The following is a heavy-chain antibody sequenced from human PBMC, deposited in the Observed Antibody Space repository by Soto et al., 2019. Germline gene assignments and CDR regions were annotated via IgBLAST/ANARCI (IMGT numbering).Heavy chain of an antibody. CDR1: GGSISSTDW. CDR2: IYHGGST. V-gene: IGHV4-4*02. J-gene: IGHJ4*02. D-gene: IGHD1-26*01. Sequence: QVQLQESGPGLVKPSGTLSLTCAVSGGSISSTDWWSWVRQPPGKGLEWIGEIYHGGSTNYNPSLKSRVTISVDRSKTQFSLKLPSVTAADTAVYYCASSKSGGSYYFDYWGQGTLVTVSS. CDR3: ASSKSGGSYYFDY.